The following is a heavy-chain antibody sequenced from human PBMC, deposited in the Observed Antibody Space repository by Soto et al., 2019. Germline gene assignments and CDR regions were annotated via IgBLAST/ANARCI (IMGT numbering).Heavy chain of an antibody. CDR1: GLSFDGHY. CDR2: IHHSGST. Sequence: PLETLSLTCALYGLSFDGHYWSWLRPSPGKGLEWIGEIHHSGSTNYNPSLKSRVTISVDTSKNQFSLKLSSVTAADTAVYYCARDSSSWFVYYYGMDVWGQGTTVTVSS. CDR3: ARDSSSWFVYYYGMDV. D-gene: IGHD6-13*01. V-gene: IGHV4-34*01. J-gene: IGHJ6*02.